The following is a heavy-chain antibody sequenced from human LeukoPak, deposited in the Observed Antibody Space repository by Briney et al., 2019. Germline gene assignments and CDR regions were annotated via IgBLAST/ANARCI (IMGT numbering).Heavy chain of an antibody. CDR2: IYYDGST. CDR3: ARLDRYGWGPNWFDP. D-gene: IGHD3-10*01. V-gene: IGHV4-39*01. CDR1: GDSVSSSAYY. J-gene: IGHJ5*02. Sequence: SETLSLTCTVSGDSVSSSAYYWGWIRQPPGKGLEWIGTIYYDGSTYYNPSLKSRLTISVDTSKNQFSLKLHSVTAADAAVYYCARLDRYGWGPNWFDPWGQGTLVTVSS.